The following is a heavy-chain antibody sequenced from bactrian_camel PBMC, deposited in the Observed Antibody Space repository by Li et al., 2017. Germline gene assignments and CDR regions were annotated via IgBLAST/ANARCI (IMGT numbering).Heavy chain of an antibody. CDR2: INGGGGTT. J-gene: IGHJ6*01. CDR1: GNTHSNYC. CDR3: ARVRLRGGGADFDY. D-gene: IGHD4*01. V-gene: IGHV3S1*01. Sequence: VQLVESGGDLVQPGGSLRLSCTVSGNTHSNYCMGWFRQAPGKGLEWVARINGGGGTTYYANSVKGRFTISRDSAKNTLYLQMNPLKSEDPALYYCARVRLRGGGADFDYWGQGTQVTVS.